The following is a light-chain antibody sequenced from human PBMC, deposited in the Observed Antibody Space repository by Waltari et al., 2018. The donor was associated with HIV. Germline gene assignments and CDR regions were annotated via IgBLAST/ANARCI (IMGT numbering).Light chain of an antibody. Sequence: DFAMTHSPPSLAVSLCWRATFHCMSCSRLLSSSYNKNYLAWSQEKPGQPPKLLISSSSNRDAGVADRFSGSGSGTDVTHYNSSLHPEDEAVYYCQQYYSAPQTFGQGTKVEIK. CDR2: SSS. J-gene: IGKJ2*01. V-gene: IGKV4-1*01. CDR1: SRLLSSSYNKNY. CDR3: QQYYSAPQT.